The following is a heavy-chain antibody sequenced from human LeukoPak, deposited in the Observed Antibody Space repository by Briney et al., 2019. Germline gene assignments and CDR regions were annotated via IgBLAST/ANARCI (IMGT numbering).Heavy chain of an antibody. D-gene: IGHD3-3*01. Sequence: GGSLRLSCAASGFTFSSYAMSWVRQAPGKGLEGVSAISGSGGSTYYADSVKGRFTISRDNSKNTLYLQMNSLRAEDTAVYYCAKLFYYDFWSGYCRHWGQGTLVTVSS. J-gene: IGHJ4*02. V-gene: IGHV3-23*01. CDR2: ISGSGGST. CDR1: GFTFSSYA. CDR3: AKLFYYDFWSGYCRH.